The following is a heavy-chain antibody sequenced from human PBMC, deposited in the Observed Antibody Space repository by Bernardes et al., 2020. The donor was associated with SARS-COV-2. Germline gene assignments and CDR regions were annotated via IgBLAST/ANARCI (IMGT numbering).Heavy chain of an antibody. Sequence: WSPRLSFEASGFTISSYSLNWVRQAPGRGRGWVSAITSSGSYIYYADSVKGRFTISRDNAKNSLYLQMNSLRDEDTAVYYCARVGKTGTTTLYYFDYWGQGTLVTVSS. CDR1: GFTISSYS. D-gene: IGHD1-1*01. J-gene: IGHJ4*02. CDR3: ARVGKTGTTTLYYFDY. V-gene: IGHV3-21*01. CDR2: ITSSGSYI.